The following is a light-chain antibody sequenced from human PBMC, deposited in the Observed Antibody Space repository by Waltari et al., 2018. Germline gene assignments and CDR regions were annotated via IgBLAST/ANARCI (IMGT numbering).Light chain of an antibody. CDR3: SSYAGSNNYV. Sequence: QSALTQPPSASGSPGQSVTISCTGTSSDVGNYNYVSWYQQHPGKAPKRMIYEVTKRPSGVPARFSGSKSGNTAALTVSGLQAEDEADYFCSSYAGSNNYVFGTGTKVTVL. V-gene: IGLV2-8*01. CDR2: EVT. J-gene: IGLJ1*01. CDR1: SSDVGNYNY.